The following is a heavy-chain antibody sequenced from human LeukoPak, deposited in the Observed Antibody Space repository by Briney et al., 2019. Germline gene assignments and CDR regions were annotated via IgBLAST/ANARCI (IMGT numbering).Heavy chain of an antibody. V-gene: IGHV3-48*01. CDR3: ARDYKYAFDN. D-gene: IGHD5-24*01. CDR1: GFTFSDYS. Sequence: GGSLRLSCAASGFTFSDYSMNWVRQAPGKGLEWISYIWIDSGNTNYADSVKGRFTISGDKAKNSLYLQMNSLRVEDTAVYYCARDYKYAFDNWGQGTLVTVSS. J-gene: IGHJ4*02. CDR2: IWIDSGNT.